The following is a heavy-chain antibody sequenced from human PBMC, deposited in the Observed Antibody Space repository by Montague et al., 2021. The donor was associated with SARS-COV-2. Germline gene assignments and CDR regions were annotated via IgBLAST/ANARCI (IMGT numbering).Heavy chain of an antibody. Sequence: SETLSLTCTVSAGSINNYYWRWIRQPAGKGLEWIGRIYPSGDTNYNTSLKSRVTVSVDTSMNQFSLKLSSVTAADTAVYYCARDIAVAGLFDYWGQGTLVTVSS. V-gene: IGHV4-4*07. CDR2: IYPSGDT. CDR3: ARDIAVAGLFDY. J-gene: IGHJ4*02. CDR1: AGSINNYY. D-gene: IGHD6-19*01.